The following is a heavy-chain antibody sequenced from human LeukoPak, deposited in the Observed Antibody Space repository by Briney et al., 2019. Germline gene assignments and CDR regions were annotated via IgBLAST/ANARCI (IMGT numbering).Heavy chain of an antibody. Sequence: PGRSLRLSCAASGFTFDDYAMHWVRQAPGKGLEWVSGISWNSGSIGYADSVKGRFTISRDNAKNSLYLQMNSLRAEDTALYYCARAWGYCSSTSCYGGRYYMDVWGKGTTVTVSS. CDR2: ISWNSGSI. CDR3: ARAWGYCSSTSCYGGRYYMDV. V-gene: IGHV3-9*01. D-gene: IGHD2-2*01. J-gene: IGHJ6*03. CDR1: GFTFDDYA.